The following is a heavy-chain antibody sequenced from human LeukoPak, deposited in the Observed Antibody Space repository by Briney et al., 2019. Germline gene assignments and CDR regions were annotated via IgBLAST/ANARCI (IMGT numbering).Heavy chain of an antibody. V-gene: IGHV4-34*01. CDR3: ARGLKSFPFDP. D-gene: IGHD3-16*02. J-gene: IGHJ5*02. CDR1: GGSFSGYY. CDR2: ISHSGST. Sequence: SETLSLTCAVYGGSFSGYYWSWIRQPPGKGLEWIGDISHSGSTNYNPSLKSRVTISVDTSKNQFSLKLSSVTAADTAVYCCARGLKSFPFDPWGQGALVTVSS.